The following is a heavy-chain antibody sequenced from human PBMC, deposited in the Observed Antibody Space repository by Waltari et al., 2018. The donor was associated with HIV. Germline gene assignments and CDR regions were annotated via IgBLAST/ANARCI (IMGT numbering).Heavy chain of an antibody. CDR3: ARARVRSGYGLYYYYGMDV. J-gene: IGHJ6*02. CDR2: IYTSGNT. D-gene: IGHD5-12*01. Sequence: QVQLQESGPGLVKPSQTLSLPCPVSAGSISSGRSYWTWLRQPAGKGLEWIGRIYTSGNTDYNPSLKSRVTISVDTSKNQFSLKLTSVTAADTAVYYCARARVRSGYGLYYYYGMDVWGQGTTVTVSS. CDR1: AGSISSGRSY. V-gene: IGHV4-61*02.